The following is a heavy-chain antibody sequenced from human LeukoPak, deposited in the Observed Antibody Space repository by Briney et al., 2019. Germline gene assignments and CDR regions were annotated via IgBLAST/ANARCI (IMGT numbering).Heavy chain of an antibody. CDR1: GGSISSSSYY. CDR2: IYYSGTT. V-gene: IGHV4-39*01. Sequence: SETLSLTCTVSGGSISSSSYYWDWIRQPPGKGLEWIGTIYYSGTTYYNPSLKSRVSISVDTSKNQFSLKLSSVTAADTAVYYCARRGGYCSSTSCSPYNWFDPWGQGTLVTVSS. CDR3: ARRGGYCSSTSCSPYNWFDP. J-gene: IGHJ5*02. D-gene: IGHD2-2*01.